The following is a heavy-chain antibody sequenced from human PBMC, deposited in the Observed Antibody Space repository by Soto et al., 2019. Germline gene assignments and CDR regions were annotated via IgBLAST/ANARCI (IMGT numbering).Heavy chain of an antibody. V-gene: IGHV5-51*01. CDR1: GYSFTSYW. J-gene: IGHJ4*02. CDR3: ARLPPPDIVATHYFDY. Sequence: PGESLKISCKGSGYSFTSYWIGWVRQVPGKGLEWMGIIYPGDSDTRYSPSFQGQVTISADKSISTAYLQWSSLKASDTAMYYCARLPPPDIVATHYFDYWGQGTLVTVSS. D-gene: IGHD5-12*01. CDR2: IYPGDSDT.